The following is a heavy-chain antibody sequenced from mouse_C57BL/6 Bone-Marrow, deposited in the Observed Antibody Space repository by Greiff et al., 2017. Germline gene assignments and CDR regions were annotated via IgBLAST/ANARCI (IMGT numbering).Heavy chain of an antibody. D-gene: IGHD2-3*01. Sequence: VQLQQSGAELVRPGASVKLSCTASGFNIKDDYMHWVKQRPEQGLEWIGWIDPENGDTEYASKFQGKATITADTSANTAYLQLSSLTSEDTAVYYGTTGDGYYVGAMDYWGQGTTVTVSS. CDR1: GFNIKDDY. V-gene: IGHV14-4*01. CDR3: TTGDGYYVGAMDY. J-gene: IGHJ4*01. CDR2: IDPENGDT.